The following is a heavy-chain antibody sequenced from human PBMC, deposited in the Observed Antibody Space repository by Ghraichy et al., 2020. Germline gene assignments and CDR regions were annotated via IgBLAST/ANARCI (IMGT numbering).Heavy chain of an antibody. CDR2: IYSGGST. CDR1: GFTVSSNY. V-gene: IGHV3-53*01. D-gene: IGHD1-14*01. J-gene: IGHJ4*02. Sequence: GESLNISCAASGFTVSSNYMSWVRQAPGKGLEWVSVIYSGGSTYYADSVKGRFTISRDNSKNTLYLQMNSLRAEDTAVYYCARESPPLDYWGQGTLVTVSS. CDR3: ARESPPLDY.